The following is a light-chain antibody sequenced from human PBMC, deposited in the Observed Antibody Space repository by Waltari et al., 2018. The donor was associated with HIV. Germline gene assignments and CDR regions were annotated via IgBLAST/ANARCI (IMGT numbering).Light chain of an antibody. CDR2: GSS. CDR1: FSNIGSNT. CDR3: AVWDDSLSEYV. V-gene: IGLV1-44*01. Sequence: QSVLTPPPSASGAPGQRVTISCSGSFSNIGSNTVNWYQQLPGTAPRLLIYGSSQRPSGVPDRFSGSRSDTSASLDISGLHSEDEGDYYCAVWDDSLSEYVFATGTKVFVL. J-gene: IGLJ1*01.